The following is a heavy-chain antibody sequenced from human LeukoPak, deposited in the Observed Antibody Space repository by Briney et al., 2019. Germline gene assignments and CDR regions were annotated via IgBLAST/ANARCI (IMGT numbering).Heavy chain of an antibody. V-gene: IGHV4-30-2*01. CDR3: ARAGLTGDPIDY. CDR1: GGSISSGGYS. Sequence: SQTLSLTCAVSGGSISSGGYSWSWIRQPPGKGLEWIGYIYHSGSTYYNPSLKSRVTISVDTSKNQFSLKLSSVTAADTAVYYCARAGLTGDPIDYWGQGTLVTVSS. J-gene: IGHJ4*02. CDR2: IYHSGST. D-gene: IGHD7-27*01.